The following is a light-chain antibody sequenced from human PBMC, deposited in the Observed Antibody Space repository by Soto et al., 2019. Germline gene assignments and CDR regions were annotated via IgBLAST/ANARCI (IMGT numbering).Light chain of an antibody. CDR1: SSDVGAYNH. CDR3: CSYTNSTTYV. J-gene: IGLJ1*01. CDR2: DVS. Sequence: QSALTQPASVSGSPGQSITISCTGTSSDVGAYNHVSWYQHHPGKAPKLMIYDVSSLPSGVSNRFSGSKSGNTASLTISGLHAEDETDYYCCSYTNSTTYVFGTGTKVTVL. V-gene: IGLV2-14*03.